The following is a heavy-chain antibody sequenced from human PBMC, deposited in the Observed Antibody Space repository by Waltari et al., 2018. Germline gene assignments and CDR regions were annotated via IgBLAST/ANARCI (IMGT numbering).Heavy chain of an antibody. Sequence: QVQLHESGPSLLKPSETLSLICTVSGGSISGFYWSWVRQPPGKGLDWIGYIYYTGNTNFNPSLKSRVTMSVDTSKNQFSLKLSSVTAADTAFYYCARGGGGDWEWFDPWGQGTLVTVSS. CDR3: ARGGGGDWEWFDP. D-gene: IGHD2-21*02. J-gene: IGHJ5*02. CDR1: GGSISGFY. V-gene: IGHV4-59*01. CDR2: IYYTGNT.